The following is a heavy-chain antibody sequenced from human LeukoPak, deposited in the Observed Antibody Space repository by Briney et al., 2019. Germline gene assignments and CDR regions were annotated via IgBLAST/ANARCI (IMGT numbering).Heavy chain of an antibody. D-gene: IGHD6-19*01. J-gene: IGHJ6*03. CDR2: ISGSGDNT. CDR3: AKGISSGWYPDYYMDV. Sequence: GGSLRLSCAASGFTFNNNAMSWVRHAQGKGLEWVSSISGSGDNTYYADSVKGPFTISRDNSKNTLYLQMNSLRAEDTAVYYCAKGISSGWYPDYYMDVWGKGTPVTVSS. CDR1: GFTFNNNA. V-gene: IGHV3-23*01.